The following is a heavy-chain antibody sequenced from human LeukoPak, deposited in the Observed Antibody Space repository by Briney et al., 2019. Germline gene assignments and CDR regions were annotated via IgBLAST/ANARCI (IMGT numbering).Heavy chain of an antibody. J-gene: IGHJ4*02. CDR1: GGHIDITNY. CDR3: TRESRPFCPFGY. D-gene: IGHD3-16*01. Sequence: ASETLSLTCGVSGGHIDITNYWSWVRQAPGKGLEWIGEIAHDGTTNYNLSLRSRVAMSLDRANNQFSLSLTSVTAADTAIYYCTRESRPFCPFGYWGQGVLVTVSS. CDR2: IAHDGTT. V-gene: IGHV4-4*02.